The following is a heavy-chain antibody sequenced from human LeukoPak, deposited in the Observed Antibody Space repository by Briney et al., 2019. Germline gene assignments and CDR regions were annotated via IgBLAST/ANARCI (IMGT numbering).Heavy chain of an antibody. V-gene: IGHV1-18*01. J-gene: IGHJ4*02. CDR3: ARGLRAYYFDGSGHFDY. Sequence: ASVKVSCKASGYTFTSYGISWVRQAPGQGLEWMGWISAYNSNTNYAQKLQGRVTMTTDTSTSTAYMELRSLRSDDAAVYYCARGLRAYYFDGSGHFDYWGQGTLITVSS. CDR2: ISAYNSNT. CDR1: GYTFTSYG. D-gene: IGHD3-22*01.